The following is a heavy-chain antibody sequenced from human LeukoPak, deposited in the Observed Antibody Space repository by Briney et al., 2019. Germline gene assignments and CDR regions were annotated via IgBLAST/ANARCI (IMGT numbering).Heavy chain of an antibody. CDR2: ISSSGSTI. Sequence: GGSLRLSCAASGFTFSSYWMSWVCQAPGKGLEWVSYISSSGSTIYYADSVKGRFTISRDNAKNSLYLQMNSLRAEDTAVYYCAELGITMIGGVWGKGTTVTIS. CDR3: AELGITMIGGV. D-gene: IGHD3-10*02. J-gene: IGHJ6*03. V-gene: IGHV3-48*04. CDR1: GFTFSSYW.